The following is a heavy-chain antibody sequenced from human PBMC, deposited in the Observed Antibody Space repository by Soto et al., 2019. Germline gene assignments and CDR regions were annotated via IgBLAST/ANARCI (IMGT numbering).Heavy chain of an antibody. CDR1: GDSISSGDSW. D-gene: IGHD3-16*01. CDR3: ARHVVIVSGGSSFDF. Sequence: SETLSLTCTVSGDSISSGDSWWGWIRQPPGKGLEWIGYIYYTGSTNYNPSLKSRLTISVDTSKNQFSLKLTSVTAADTAVYYCARHVVIVSGGSSFDFWGQGILVTVS. V-gene: IGHV4-30-4*01. CDR2: IYYTGST. J-gene: IGHJ4*02.